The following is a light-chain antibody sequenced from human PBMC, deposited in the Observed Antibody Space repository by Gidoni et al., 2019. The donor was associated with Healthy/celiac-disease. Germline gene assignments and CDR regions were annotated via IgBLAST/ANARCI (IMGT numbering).Light chain of an antibody. J-gene: IGLJ1*01. V-gene: IGLV2-14*01. Sequence: QSALTQPASVSGSPGQSITISCTGTSSDVGGYNYVSWYQQHPGKAPKLMIYDVSNRPSGVSKRFSGSKSGNTASRTSSGLQAEDEADYYCSSYTSSSTSYVFGTGTKVTVI. CDR3: SSYTSSSTSYV. CDR2: DVS. CDR1: SSDVGGYNY.